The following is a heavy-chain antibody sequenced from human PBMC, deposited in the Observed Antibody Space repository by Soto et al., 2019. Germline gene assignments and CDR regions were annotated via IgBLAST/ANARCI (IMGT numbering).Heavy chain of an antibody. J-gene: IGHJ4*02. CDR1: GFTFSNDW. CDR3: VRGPRGLYGNDY. D-gene: IGHD4-4*01. Sequence: EVQLVESGGGLVQPGGSLRLSCAASGFTFSNDWMHWVRQAAGKGLVWVSRINMDGSSTNYADSVKGRFTISRDNAKNMLSLQMNSLRVDDTAIYFCVRGPRGLYGNDYWGQGALVTVSS. CDR2: INMDGSST. V-gene: IGHV3-74*01.